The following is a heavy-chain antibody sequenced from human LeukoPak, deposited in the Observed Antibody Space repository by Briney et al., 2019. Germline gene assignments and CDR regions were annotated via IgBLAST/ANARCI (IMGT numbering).Heavy chain of an antibody. CDR1: GGTFSSYA. D-gene: IGHD4-17*01. J-gene: IGHJ4*02. CDR2: IIPIFGTA. V-gene: IGHV1-69*05. Sequence: SVKVSCKASGGTFSSYAISWVRQAPGQGLEWMGGIIPIFGTANYAQKFHGRVTITTDESTSTAYMELSSLRSEDTAVYYCARGIILYGDYTSFDYWGQGTLVTVSS. CDR3: ARGIILYGDYTSFDY.